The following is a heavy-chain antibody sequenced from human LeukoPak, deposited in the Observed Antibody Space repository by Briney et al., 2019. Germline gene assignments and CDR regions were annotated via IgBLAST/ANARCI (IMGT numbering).Heavy chain of an antibody. Sequence: PGGSLRLSCAASGFTFSSYSMNWVRQAPGKGLEWVSSISSSGTYVYYADSVKGRFTISRDNAKNSLYLQMNSLRAEDTAMYYCASGYSDDAFDIWGQGTMVTVSS. V-gene: IGHV3-21*01. CDR1: GFTFSSYS. J-gene: IGHJ3*02. CDR3: ASGYSDDAFDI. CDR2: ISSSGTYV. D-gene: IGHD5-24*01.